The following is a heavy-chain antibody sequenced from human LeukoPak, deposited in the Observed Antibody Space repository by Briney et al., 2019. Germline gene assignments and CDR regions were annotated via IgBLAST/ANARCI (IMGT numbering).Heavy chain of an antibody. J-gene: IGHJ4*02. V-gene: IGHV3-74*01. CDR2: ITNDESSA. CDR3: ARDGGASTPYDY. Sequence: PGGSLRLSCVGSGFTFSTYWIHWVRHAPGKRLVWVSRITNDESSANHAVSVNGRFIISRDNAKSTVYLQMNSLTVEDTAVYYCARDGGASTPYDYWGQGTLVTVSS. CDR1: GFTFSTYW. D-gene: IGHD2-15*01.